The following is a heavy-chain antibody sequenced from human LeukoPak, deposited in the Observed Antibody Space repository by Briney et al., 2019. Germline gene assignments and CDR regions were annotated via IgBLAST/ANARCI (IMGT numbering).Heavy chain of an antibody. CDR1: GHSISSDHY. V-gene: IGHV4-38-2*02. D-gene: IGHD6-19*01. CDR3: ARGQYSSGWYDY. Sequence: SETLSLTCSVSGHSISSDHYWGWIRQPPGKGLEWIGSIYHKGNTYNSPSLKSRVTISVDTSKNQFSLSLTSVSAADTAVYYCARGQYSSGWYDYWGRGTLVTISS. CDR2: IYHKGNT. J-gene: IGHJ4*02.